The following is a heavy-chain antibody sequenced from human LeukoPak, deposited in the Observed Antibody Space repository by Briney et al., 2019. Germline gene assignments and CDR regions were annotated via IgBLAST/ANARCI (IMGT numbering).Heavy chain of an antibody. Sequence: SETLSLTCTVSGGSMSPYHWSWIRQPPGKGLEWTGYIYYSGSTNYNPSLKSRVTISVDTSKNQFSLKLSSVTAADAAMYYCARAVSGRFDYWGQGTLVTVSS. D-gene: IGHD6-19*01. J-gene: IGHJ4*02. CDR1: GGSMSPYH. V-gene: IGHV4-59*08. CDR3: ARAVSGRFDY. CDR2: IYYSGST.